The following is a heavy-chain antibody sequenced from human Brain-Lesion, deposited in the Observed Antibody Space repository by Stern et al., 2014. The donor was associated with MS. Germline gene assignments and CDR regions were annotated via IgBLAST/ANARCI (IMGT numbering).Heavy chain of an antibody. V-gene: IGHV4-61*02. D-gene: IGHD5-18*01. CDR1: GGSVGSGSYD. CDR2: IYTTGST. J-gene: IGHJ4*02. Sequence: QVQLVESGPGLVKPSQTLSLTCTVSGGSVGSGSYDWSWIRQPAGKGLEWIGRIYTTGSTYYNPSLKSRVSISIDTSKTHFSRKLPSVTAADTAVYYCARDKEDTNMAFRYFDNWGQGTLVTVSS. CDR3: ARDKEDTNMAFRYFDN.